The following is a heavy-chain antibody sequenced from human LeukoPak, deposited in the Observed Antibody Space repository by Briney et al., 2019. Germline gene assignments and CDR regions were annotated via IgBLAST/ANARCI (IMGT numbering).Heavy chain of an antibody. V-gene: IGHV3-21*01. D-gene: IGHD5-18*01. CDR3: ARGGYNFSPNDY. Sequence: GGSLRLSCAAPGFTFSSYHMNWVRQAPGKGLEWVSSISSGGTYIYYADSMKGRFTISRDNAKNSLYLQLNSLRAEDTAVYYCARGGYNFSPNDYWGQGTLLTVSS. CDR2: ISSGGTYI. J-gene: IGHJ4*02. CDR1: GFTFSSYH.